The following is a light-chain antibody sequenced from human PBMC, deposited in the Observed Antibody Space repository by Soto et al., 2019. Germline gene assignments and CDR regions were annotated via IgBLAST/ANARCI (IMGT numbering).Light chain of an antibody. CDR3: MQALQSPPT. CDR2: LGS. Sequence: DIVMTQSPLSLPVTPGEPASISCRSSQSLLHSNGYNYLDWYLQKPGQSPQLLIYLGSNRASGVPDRFSCSRSGTDFTLKLSRVEAEDVGVYYCMQALQSPPTFGQGTKVEIK. V-gene: IGKV2-28*01. CDR1: QSLLHSNGYNY. J-gene: IGKJ1*01.